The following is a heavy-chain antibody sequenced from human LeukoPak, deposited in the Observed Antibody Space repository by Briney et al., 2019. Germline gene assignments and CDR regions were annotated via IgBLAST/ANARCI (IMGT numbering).Heavy chain of an antibody. D-gene: IGHD3-10*01. J-gene: IGHJ4*02. CDR2: IYYSGST. CDR3: ARLSSSPEFGDLSSDFDY. CDR1: GGSISSSSYY. V-gene: IGHV4-39*01. Sequence: PSETLSLTCTVSGGSISSSSYYWGWIRQPPGKGLEWIGSIYYSGSTYYNPSLKSRVTISVDTSKNQFSLKLSSVTAADTAVYYCARLSSSPEFGDLSSDFDYWGQGTLVTVSS.